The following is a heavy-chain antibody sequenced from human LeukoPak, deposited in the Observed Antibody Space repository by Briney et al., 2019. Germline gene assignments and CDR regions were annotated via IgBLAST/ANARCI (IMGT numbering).Heavy chain of an antibody. CDR2: ISSSSSTI. Sequence: GGSLRLSCAASGFTFSSYSMNWVRQAPGKGLEWVSYISSSSSTIYYADSVKGRFTISRDNAKNSLYLQMNSLRAEDTAVYYCARDSSGYYYALLAYYYYGMDVWGQGTTVTVSS. D-gene: IGHD3-22*01. J-gene: IGHJ6*02. V-gene: IGHV3-48*01. CDR1: GFTFSSYS. CDR3: ARDSSGYYYALLAYYYYGMDV.